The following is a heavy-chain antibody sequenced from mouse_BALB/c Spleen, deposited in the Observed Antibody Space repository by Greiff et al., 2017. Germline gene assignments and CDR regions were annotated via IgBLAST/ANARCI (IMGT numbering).Heavy chain of an antibody. Sequence: EVQLMESGGGLVQPGGSRKLSCAASGFTFSSFGMHWVRQAPEKGLEWVAYISSGSSTIYYADTVKGRFTISRDNPKNTLFLQMTSLRSEDTAMYYCARRTTVVPFDYWGQGTTLTVSS. CDR3: ARRTTVVPFDY. J-gene: IGHJ2*01. CDR2: ISSGSSTI. V-gene: IGHV5-17*02. D-gene: IGHD1-1*01. CDR1: GFTFSSFG.